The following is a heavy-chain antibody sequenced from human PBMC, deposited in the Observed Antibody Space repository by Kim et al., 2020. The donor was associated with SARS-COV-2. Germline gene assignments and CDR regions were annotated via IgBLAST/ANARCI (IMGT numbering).Heavy chain of an antibody. CDR2: DPGGGGRT. CDR1: GFTVNNFA. Sequence: GGSLRLSCGASGFTVNNFAMRWVRQAPGKGLEWVSTDPGGGGRTFYADSVKGRFTISRDNCKNTVFLKMNSVRAEDTAVYYCAKAQPLRSGWYVFEDWGQGTLVTVSS. V-gene: IGHV3-23*01. CDR3: AKAQPLRSGWYVFED. J-gene: IGHJ4*02. D-gene: IGHD6-19*01.